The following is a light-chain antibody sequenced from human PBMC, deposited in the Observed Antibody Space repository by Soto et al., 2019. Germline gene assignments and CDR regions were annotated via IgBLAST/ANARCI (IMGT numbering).Light chain of an antibody. CDR2: DAS. CDR1: QSISSY. Sequence: IVLTQSPATLSLSPGERATLSCRASQSISSYLAWYQQKPGQAPRLLIYDASNRATGIPARFSGSGSGTDFTLTISSLEPEDFAVYYCRAITFGQGTRLEIK. CDR3: RAIT. J-gene: IGKJ5*01. V-gene: IGKV3-11*01.